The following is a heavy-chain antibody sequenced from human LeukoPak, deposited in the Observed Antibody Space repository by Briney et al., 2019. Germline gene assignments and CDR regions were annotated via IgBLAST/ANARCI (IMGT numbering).Heavy chain of an antibody. CDR1: GGSISSFY. CDR3: ARGTTDGYSYGRFDY. V-gene: IGHV4-59*08. J-gene: IGHJ4*02. Sequence: PSETLSLTCTVSGGSISSFYWSWIRQPPGKGLEWIGYIYYSGSTNYNPSLKSRVTISVDTSKNQFSLKLSSVTAADTAVYYCARGTTDGYSYGRFDYWGQGTLVTVSS. CDR2: IYYSGST. D-gene: IGHD5-18*01.